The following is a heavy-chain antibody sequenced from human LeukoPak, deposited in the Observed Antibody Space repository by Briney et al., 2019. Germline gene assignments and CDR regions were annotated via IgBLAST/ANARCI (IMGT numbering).Heavy chain of an antibody. CDR2: ISDDGNND. V-gene: IGHV3-30*18. CDR1: GFTFSSYG. CDR3: AKERSTTTWYDH. J-gene: IGHJ4*02. D-gene: IGHD2-2*01. Sequence: PGKSLRLSCAASGFTFSSYGMHWVRQAPGKGLEWVAVISDDGNNDYYADSVKGRFIMSRDSSKNTLYLQMNSLRAEDTAVYYCAKERSTTTWYDHWGQGILVTVSS.